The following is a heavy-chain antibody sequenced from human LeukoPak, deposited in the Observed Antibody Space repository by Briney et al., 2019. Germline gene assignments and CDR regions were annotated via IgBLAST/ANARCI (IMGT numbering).Heavy chain of an antibody. D-gene: IGHD4-23*01. CDR2: IIPIFGTA. J-gene: IGHJ4*02. CDR1: GGTFSSYA. V-gene: IGHV1-69*05. CDR3: ARGSMVVTSPFDY. Sequence: SVKVSCKASGGTFSSYAISWVRQAPGQGLEWVGRIIPIFGTANYAQKFQGRVTITTDESTSTAYMELSSLRSEDTAVYYCARGSMVVTSPFDYWGQGTLVTVSS.